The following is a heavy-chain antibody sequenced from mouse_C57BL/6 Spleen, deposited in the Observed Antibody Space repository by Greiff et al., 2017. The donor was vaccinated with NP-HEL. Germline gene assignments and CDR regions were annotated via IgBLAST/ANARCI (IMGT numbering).Heavy chain of an antibody. CDR2: INPGSGGT. J-gene: IGHJ1*03. Sequence: QVQLQQSGAEPVRPGTSVKVSCKASGYAFTNYLIEWVKQRPGQGLEWIGVINPGSGGTNYNEKFKGKATLTADKSSSTAYMQLSSLTSEDSAVYVCARWGTTVVATRGNWYFDVWGTGTTVTVSS. D-gene: IGHD1-1*01. V-gene: IGHV1-54*01. CDR1: GYAFTNYL. CDR3: ARWGTTVVATRGNWYFDV.